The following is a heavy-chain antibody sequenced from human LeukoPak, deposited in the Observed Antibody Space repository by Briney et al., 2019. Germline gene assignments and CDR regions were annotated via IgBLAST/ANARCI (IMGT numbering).Heavy chain of an antibody. CDR1: GFTVISNY. CDR2: ISSSSSYI. Sequence: GGSLRLSCAASGFTVISNYMSWVRQAPGKGLEWVSSISSSSSYIYYADSVKGRFSISRDNAKNSLYLQMNSLRAEDTAVYYCAREGMDVWGQGTTVTVSS. J-gene: IGHJ6*02. CDR3: AREGMDV. V-gene: IGHV3-21*01.